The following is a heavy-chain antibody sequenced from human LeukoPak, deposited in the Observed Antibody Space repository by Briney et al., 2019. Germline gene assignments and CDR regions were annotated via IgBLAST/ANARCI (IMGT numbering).Heavy chain of an antibody. D-gene: IGHD3-9*01. J-gene: IGHJ3*02. CDR1: GFTFSSYA. CDR2: IDWAATNT. Sequence: PGGSLRLSCAASGFTFSSYAMGWVRQAPGERLEWVSAIDWAATNTPYADSVKGRFTISRDNSKNTLYLQMNSLRAEDTAVYYCARSYYDILTGPFDIWGQGTMVTVSS. CDR3: ARSYYDILTGPFDI. V-gene: IGHV3-23*05.